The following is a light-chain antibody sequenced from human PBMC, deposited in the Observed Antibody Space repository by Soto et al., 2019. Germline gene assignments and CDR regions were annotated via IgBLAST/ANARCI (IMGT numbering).Light chain of an antibody. CDR1: CRDVGGYNY. J-gene: IGLJ1*01. CDR2: DVS. Sequence: QATITQPDFMSGSLRQSYTISCTGTCRDVGGYNYVSWYQQHPGKAPKFMIYDVSNRPSGVSNRFSGSKSGNTASLTISGLQAEDEADYYCCSYTTSNTRQIVFGTGTKVTVL. V-gene: IGLV2-14*01. CDR3: CSYTTSNTRQIV.